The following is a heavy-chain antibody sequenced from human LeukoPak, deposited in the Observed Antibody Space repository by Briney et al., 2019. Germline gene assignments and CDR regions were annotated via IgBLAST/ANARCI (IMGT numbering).Heavy chain of an antibody. D-gene: IGHD3-16*01. CDR1: GGSISSYY. CDR2: IYYSGST. J-gene: IGHJ6*02. Sequence: SETLSLTCTVSGGSISSYYWSWIRQPPGKGLEWIGYIYYSGSTNYNPSLKSRVTISVDTSKNQFSLKLGSVTAADTAVYYWARGRLRLGMDVWGQGTTVTVSS. V-gene: IGHV4-59*01. CDR3: ARGRLRLGMDV.